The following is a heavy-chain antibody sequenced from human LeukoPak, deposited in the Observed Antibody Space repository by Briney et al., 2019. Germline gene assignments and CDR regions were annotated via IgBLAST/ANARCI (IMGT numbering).Heavy chain of an antibody. V-gene: IGHV1-18*01. CDR2: ISTHNGYT. Sequence: ASVKVSCKASGSLFSKFGFTWVRQAPGQAFEWLGWISTHNGYTNYAQKLQGRVTMTTDSSTTTAYMDLRSLRPDDTAVYYCTVYNDSSGCSADFWGQGTLVTVSS. D-gene: IGHD3-22*01. CDR1: GSLFSKFG. CDR3: TVYNDSSGCSADF. J-gene: IGHJ4*02.